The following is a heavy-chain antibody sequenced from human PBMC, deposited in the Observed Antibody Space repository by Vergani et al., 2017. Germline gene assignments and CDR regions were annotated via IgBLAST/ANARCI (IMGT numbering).Heavy chain of an antibody. J-gene: IGHJ4*02. CDR3: ARQSPGSGWSPGDFDD. V-gene: IGHV4-39*01. Sequence: QLQLQQSGPGLVKPSETLFLICTVSADYISSGSYYWGWIRQPPGKSLEWIGSIYYSGLTYYNPSLKSRVAISVDTSKNQFSLKMTSVTAADTAVFFCARQSPGSGWSPGDFDDWCQGILVTVSS. CDR1: ADYISSGSYY. D-gene: IGHD6-19*01. CDR2: IYYSGLT.